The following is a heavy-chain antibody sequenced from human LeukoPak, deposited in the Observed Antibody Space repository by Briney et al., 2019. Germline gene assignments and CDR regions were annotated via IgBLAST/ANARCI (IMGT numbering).Heavy chain of an antibody. CDR3: AKEQSSSGFFDY. J-gene: IGHJ4*02. D-gene: IGHD6-6*01. Sequence: GGSLRLSCAASGXTFSSYAMSWVRQAPGKGLEWVSAISGRGDRTYYADSVKGRFTISRDNSKNTLYLQMNSLRAEDTAVCYCAKEQSSSGFFDYWGQGTLVTVSS. CDR1: GXTFSSYA. V-gene: IGHV3-23*01. CDR2: ISGRGDRT.